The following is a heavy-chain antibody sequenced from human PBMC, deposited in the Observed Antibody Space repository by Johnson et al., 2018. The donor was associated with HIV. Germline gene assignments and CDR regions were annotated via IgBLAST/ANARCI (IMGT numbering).Heavy chain of an antibody. CDR2: ISSSGTTM. Sequence: QVQLVESGGALVKPGGSLRLSCAASGFTFSDYYMNWIRQATGKGLEWVSYISSSGTTMYYADSVKGRFTISRDNAKNSLHLQMNRLRAEDTAVYYCARTSSGSRNAFDIWGQGTMVTVSS. J-gene: IGHJ3*02. CDR1: GFTFSDYY. D-gene: IGHD3-10*01. CDR3: ARTSSGSRNAFDI. V-gene: IGHV3-11*04.